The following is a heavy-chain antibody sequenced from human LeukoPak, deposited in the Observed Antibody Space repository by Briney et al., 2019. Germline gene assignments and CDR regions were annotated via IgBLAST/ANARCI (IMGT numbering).Heavy chain of an antibody. CDR3: ARDLGYCSSTSCHNWFDP. CDR1: GGTFSSYA. CDR2: IIPIFGTA. J-gene: IGHJ5*02. Sequence: SVKVSFKASGGTFSSYAISWVRQAPGQGLEWMGGIIPIFGTANYAQKFQGRVTITTDESTSTAYMELSSLRSEDTAVYYCARDLGYCSSTSCHNWFDPWGQGTLVTVSS. V-gene: IGHV1-69*05. D-gene: IGHD2-2*01.